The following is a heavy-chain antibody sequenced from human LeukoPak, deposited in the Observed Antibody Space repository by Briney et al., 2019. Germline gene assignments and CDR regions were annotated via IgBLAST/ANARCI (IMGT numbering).Heavy chain of an antibody. CDR2: INPSGGST. D-gene: IGHD4-17*01. CDR1: GYTFTSYY. J-gene: IGHJ6*03. V-gene: IGHV1-46*01. CDR3: ARMTTVTTLDYYYMDV. Sequence: ASVKVSCKASGYTFTSYYMHWVRQAPGQGLEWMGIINPSGGSTSYAQKFQGRVTMTRDMSTSTVYMELSSLRSEDTAVYYCARMTTVTTLDYYYMDVWGKGTTVTVSS.